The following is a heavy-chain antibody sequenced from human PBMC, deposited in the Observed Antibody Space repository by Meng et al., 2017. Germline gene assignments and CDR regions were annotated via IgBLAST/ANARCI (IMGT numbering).Heavy chain of an antibody. V-gene: IGHV1-2*06. J-gene: IGHJ4*02. Sequence: QGQLVQAGAEGKKPGASVKVSCKPSRYNFPDYYIHWVRRAPGQGLEWMGRINPKSGDTHYAQKFQARVTMTGDTSISTAYMELSGLRSDDTAMYYCARDEDISAAGKLFGDYWGQGTLVTVSS. CDR1: RYNFPDYY. CDR2: INPKSGDT. D-gene: IGHD6-25*01. CDR3: ARDEDISAAGKLFGDY.